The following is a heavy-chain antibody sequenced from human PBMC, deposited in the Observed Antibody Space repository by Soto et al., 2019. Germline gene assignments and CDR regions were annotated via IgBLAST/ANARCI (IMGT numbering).Heavy chain of an antibody. J-gene: IGHJ4*02. CDR1: GGSITNGGYH. V-gene: IGHV4-31*03. CDR3: ARYDSSGDFDY. Sequence: QVRLRESGPGLVRPSQTLSLICSVSGGSITNGGYHWSWIRQYPGKGLEWIGYIYYSGSTYYNPSLQSRVNISVDTSRNQFSLKMSSVTAADTAVYYCARYDSSGDFDYWGQGTLVTVSS. D-gene: IGHD3-22*01. CDR2: IYYSGST.